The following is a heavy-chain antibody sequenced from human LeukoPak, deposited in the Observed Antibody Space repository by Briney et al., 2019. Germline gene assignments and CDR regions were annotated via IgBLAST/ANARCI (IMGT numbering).Heavy chain of an antibody. D-gene: IGHD4-11*01. V-gene: IGHV3-33*08. CDR1: GFTFSSYG. CDR2: IWYDGSNK. CDR3: AREGPYIYYYYGMDV. J-gene: IGHJ6*02. Sequence: GRSLRLSCAASGFTFSSYGMHWVRQAPGKGLEWVAVIWYDGSNKYYADSVKGRFTISRDNSKNTLYLQMNSLRAEDTAVYYCAREGPYIYYYYGMDVWGQGTTVTVSS.